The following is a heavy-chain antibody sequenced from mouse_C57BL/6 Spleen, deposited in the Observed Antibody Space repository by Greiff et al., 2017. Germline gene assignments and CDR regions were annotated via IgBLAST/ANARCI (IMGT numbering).Heavy chain of an antibody. CDR2: INPYNGGT. J-gene: IGHJ3*01. CDR3: ARGGSGDGLDY. V-gene: IGHV1-19*01. CDR1: GYTFTDYY. D-gene: IGHD3-2*02. Sequence: VQLQQPGPVLVKPGASVKMSCKASGYTFTDYYMNWVKQSPGKSLEWIGDINPYNGGTSYNQKFKGKATLTVDKSSSTAYMELSSLTSEDSAVYYCARGGSGDGLDYWGQGTLVTVSA.